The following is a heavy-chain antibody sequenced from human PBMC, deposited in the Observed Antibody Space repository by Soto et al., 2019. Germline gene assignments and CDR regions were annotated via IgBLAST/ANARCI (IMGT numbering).Heavy chain of an antibody. V-gene: IGHV1-18*01. J-gene: IGHJ6*02. CDR1: GYTFTSYG. D-gene: IGHD2-2*01. Sequence: ASVKVSCKASGYTFTSYGISWVRQAPGQGLEWMGWISAYNGNTNYAQKHQGRVTMTTDTSTSTAYMELRSLRSDDTAEYYCARDPAFGVPAAIITAAAGKSVYGMDVWGQGTTVTVSS. CDR3: ARDPAFGVPAAIITAAAGKSVYGMDV. CDR2: ISAYNGNT.